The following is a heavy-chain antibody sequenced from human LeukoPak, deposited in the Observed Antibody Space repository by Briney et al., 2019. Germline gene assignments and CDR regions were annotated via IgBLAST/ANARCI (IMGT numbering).Heavy chain of an antibody. D-gene: IGHD3-22*01. J-gene: IGHJ4*02. CDR3: AKAPYYYDSSGSAAFDY. CDR1: GFTFDDYA. V-gene: IGHV3-9*01. Sequence: GGSLTLSCAASGFTFDDYAMHWVRQAPGKGLEWVSGISWNSGSIGYADSVKGRFTISRDNAKNSLYLQMNSLRAEDTALYYCAKAPYYYDSSGSAAFDYWGQGTLVTVSS. CDR2: ISWNSGSI.